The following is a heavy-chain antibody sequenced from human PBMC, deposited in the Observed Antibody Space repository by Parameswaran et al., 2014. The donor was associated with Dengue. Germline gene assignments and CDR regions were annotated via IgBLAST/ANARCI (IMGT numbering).Heavy chain of an antibody. J-gene: IGHJ5*02. D-gene: IGHD5-24*01. CDR3: AQAMAGYNWFDP. Sequence: ASETLSLTCTVSGGSISSYYWSWIRQPAGKGLEWIGRIYSSGSTNYNPSLKSRVTMSVDTSKNQFSLKLNSVTAADTAVYYCAQAMAGYNWFDPWGQGTLVTVSS. V-gene: IGHV4-4*07. CDR1: GGSISSYY. CDR2: IYSSGST.